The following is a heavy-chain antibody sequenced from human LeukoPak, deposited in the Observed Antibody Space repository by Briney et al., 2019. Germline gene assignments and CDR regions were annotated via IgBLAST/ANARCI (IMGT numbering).Heavy chain of an antibody. V-gene: IGHV3-53*01. CDR1: GFTFSSYA. CDR2: IYSGGST. J-gene: IGHJ4*02. Sequence: GGSLRLSCAASGFTFSSYAMSWVRQAPGKGLEWVSVIYSGGSTYYADSVKGRFTISRDNSKNTLYLQMNSLGAEDTAVYYCARGFPANDYWGQGTLVTVSS. CDR3: ARGFPANDY.